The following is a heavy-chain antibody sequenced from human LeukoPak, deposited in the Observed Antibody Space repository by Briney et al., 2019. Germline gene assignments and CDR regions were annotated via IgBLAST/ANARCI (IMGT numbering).Heavy chain of an antibody. D-gene: IGHD2/OR15-2a*01. J-gene: IGHJ3*02. Sequence: GGSLRLSCAASGFTVSTDYMNWVRQAPGKGLEWVSVLYSDGSTYYADSVKGRFTISRGNSKNTLSLQMNSLRAEDTAVYYCARDRATGFSDALDIWGQGTMVIVSS. V-gene: IGHV3-66*01. CDR1: GFTVSTDY. CDR2: LYSDGST. CDR3: ARDRATGFSDALDI.